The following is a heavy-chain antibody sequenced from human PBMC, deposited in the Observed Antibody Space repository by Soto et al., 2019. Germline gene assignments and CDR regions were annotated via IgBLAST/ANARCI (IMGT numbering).Heavy chain of an antibody. V-gene: IGHV3-30*18. CDR1: GFTFSSYG. D-gene: IGHD2-15*01. CDR3: AKDRRKVVVAAPLDY. CDR2: ISYDGSNK. Sequence: QVQLVESGGGVVQPGRSLRLSCAASGFTFSSYGMHWVRQAPGKGLEWVAVISYDGSNKYYADSVKGRFTISRDNSKNTLYLQMNSLRAEDTAVYYCAKDRRKVVVAAPLDYGGQGTLVTVSS. J-gene: IGHJ4*02.